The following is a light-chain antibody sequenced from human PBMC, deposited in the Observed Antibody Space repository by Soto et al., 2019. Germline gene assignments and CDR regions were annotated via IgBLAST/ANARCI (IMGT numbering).Light chain of an antibody. V-gene: IGLV2-11*01. J-gene: IGLJ2*01. CDR1: SSDVGGYNS. CDR2: DVS. CDR3: CSSAGRV. Sequence: QSALTQPRSVSGSPGQSVTISCTGTSSDVGGYNSVSWYQQHPGKAPKLMIYDVSKRPSGVPDRFSGSKSGNTASLTISGLQADDEADYYCCSSAGRVFGGGTKLTVL.